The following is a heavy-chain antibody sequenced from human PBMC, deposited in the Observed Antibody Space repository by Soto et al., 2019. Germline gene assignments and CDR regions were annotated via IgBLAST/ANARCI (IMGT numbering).Heavy chain of an antibody. D-gene: IGHD2-8*02. J-gene: IGHJ4*02. CDR1: GGSFSGYY. V-gene: IGHV4-34*01. CDR2: INHSGST. CDR3: AREKITGLFDY. Sequence: LSLTCAVYGGSFSGYYWTWIRQPPGTGLEWIGEINHSGSTNYNPSLKSRVTISVDTSKNQFSLKLTSVTAADTAVYYCAREKITGLFDYWGQGNLVTVSS.